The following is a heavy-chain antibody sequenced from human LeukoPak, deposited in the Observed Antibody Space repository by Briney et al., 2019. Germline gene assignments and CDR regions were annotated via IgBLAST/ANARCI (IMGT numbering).Heavy chain of an antibody. V-gene: IGHV3-30-3*01. D-gene: IGHD3-10*01. CDR3: ARDYPPLPESSGSSNYFDY. CDR2: ISYDGSNK. CDR1: GFTFSSYA. J-gene: IGHJ4*02. Sequence: GGSLRLSCAASGFTFSSYAMHWVRQAPGKGLEWVAVISYDGSNKYYADSVKGRFTISRDNSKNTLYLQMNSLRAEDTAVYYCARDYPPLPESSGSSNYFDYWGQGTLVTVSS.